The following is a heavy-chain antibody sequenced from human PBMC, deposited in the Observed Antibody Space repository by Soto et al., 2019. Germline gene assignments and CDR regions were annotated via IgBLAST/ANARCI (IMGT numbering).Heavy chain of an antibody. CDR3: ARHLPGHATIFAVVKSGYMDM. D-gene: IGHD3-3*01. CDR2: IHYSGDT. Sequence: QLQLQESGPGLVKPSETLSLTCSVSGGSTRSGAYYWAWIRQAPGQGLEWIGSIHYSGDTYYNPSVKSRVSISVAAADNSSSLKLSSVTAADTAEYYCARHLPGHATIFAVVKSGYMDMWGSGTTVTGSS. J-gene: IGHJ6*03. CDR1: GGSTRSGAYY. V-gene: IGHV4-39*01.